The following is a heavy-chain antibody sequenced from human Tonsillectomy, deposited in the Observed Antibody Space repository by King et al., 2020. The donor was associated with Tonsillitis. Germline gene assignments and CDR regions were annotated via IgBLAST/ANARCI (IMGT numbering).Heavy chain of an antibody. V-gene: IGHV5-51*01. CDR3: TRLTYDTSGYYGGDFDY. Sequence: QLVQSGAEVKKPGESLKISCKASGYIFTNYWIDWVRQMPGKGLEWMGIIYPGDSDTRYSPSFQGQVTISADKSISTAYLQWSSLKASDTAMYYCTRLTYDTSGYYGGDFDYWGQGTLVTVSS. CDR1: GYIFTNYW. CDR2: IYPGDSDT. D-gene: IGHD3-22*01. J-gene: IGHJ4*02.